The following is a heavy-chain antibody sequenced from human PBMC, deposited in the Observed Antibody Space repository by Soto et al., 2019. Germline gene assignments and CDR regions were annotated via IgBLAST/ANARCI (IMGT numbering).Heavy chain of an antibody. D-gene: IGHD3-22*01. Sequence: QPXVSLRLSCAASGIRFGQYAMGWVLLTPGKGLEWVSVVGPSGASTFYADSVRGRFTISRDNSDNTLYLQMNSLRAADTALYFCARSYHYDSTGYYRTFDYCGPGTLVTVSS. CDR1: GIRFGQYA. CDR2: VGPSGAST. V-gene: IGHV3-23*01. CDR3: ARSYHYDSTGYYRTFDY. J-gene: IGHJ4*02.